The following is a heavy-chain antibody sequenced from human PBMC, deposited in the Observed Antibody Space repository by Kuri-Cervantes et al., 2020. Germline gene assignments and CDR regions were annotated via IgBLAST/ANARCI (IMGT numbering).Heavy chain of an antibody. V-gene: IGHV4-34*01. CDR3: ARLRRDGYNSDY. CDR1: GGSFSGYY. D-gene: IGHD5-24*01. Sequence: SQTLSLTCAVYGGSFSGYYWSWIRQPPGKGLEWIGEINHSGSTNYNPSLKSRVTISVDTSKNQFSLKLSSVTAADTAVYYCARLRRDGYNSDYWGQGTLVTVSS. CDR2: INHSGST. J-gene: IGHJ4*02.